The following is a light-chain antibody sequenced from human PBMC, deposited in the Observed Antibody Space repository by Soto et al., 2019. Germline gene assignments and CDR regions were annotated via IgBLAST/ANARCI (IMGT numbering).Light chain of an antibody. CDR3: AAWDDSLSGWV. CDR1: SSNIGINY. CDR2: RNN. Sequence: QSVLTQPPSASGTPGHRVTMSCSGSSSNIGINYVYWYQQLPGTAPKLLIYRNNQRPSGVPDRFSGSKSGTSASLAISGLRSEDEADYYCAAWDDSLSGWVFGGGTKLTVL. V-gene: IGLV1-47*01. J-gene: IGLJ3*02.